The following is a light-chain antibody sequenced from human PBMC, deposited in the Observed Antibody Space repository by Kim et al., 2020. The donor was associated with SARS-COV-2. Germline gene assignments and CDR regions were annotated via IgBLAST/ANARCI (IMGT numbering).Light chain of an antibody. CDR3: QQYNNFPRT. CDR1: QSVSSN. Sequence: VSPGERATLSCRASQSVSSNLAWYQQKPGQAPRLLIYGASTRATAIPARFSGSGSGTDFTLTISSLQSEDFAVYYCQQYNNFPRTFGQGTKVEIK. J-gene: IGKJ1*01. CDR2: GAS. V-gene: IGKV3-15*01.